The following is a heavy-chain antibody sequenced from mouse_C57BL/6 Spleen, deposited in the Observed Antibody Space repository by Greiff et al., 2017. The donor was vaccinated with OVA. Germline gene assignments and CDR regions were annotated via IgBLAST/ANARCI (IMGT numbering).Heavy chain of an antibody. CDR2: ISGGGGNT. J-gene: IGHJ3*01. CDR1: GFTFSSYT. CDR3: ARLGDYYGSSWFAY. Sequence: EVMLVESGGGLVKPGGSLKLSCAASGFTFSSYTMSWVRQTPEKRLEWVATISGGGGNTYYPDSVKGRFTISRDNAKNTLYLQMSSLRSEDTALYYCARLGDYYGSSWFAYWGQGTLVTVSA. V-gene: IGHV5-9*01. D-gene: IGHD1-1*01.